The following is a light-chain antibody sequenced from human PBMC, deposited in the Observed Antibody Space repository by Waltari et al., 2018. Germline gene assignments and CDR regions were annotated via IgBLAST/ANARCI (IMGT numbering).Light chain of an antibody. CDR3: LQYNKYSLFT. J-gene: IGKJ3*01. V-gene: IGKV1-5*03. CDR2: KAS. CDR1: QNINTW. Sequence: DIHMPQSPSTLSASVGDTVIITCRASQNINTWLAWYQQKPGRAPKLLIYKASNLQSGVPSRFSGSGSGTEFTLTISSLQPGDFATYYCLQYNKYSLFTFGPGTNVDIK.